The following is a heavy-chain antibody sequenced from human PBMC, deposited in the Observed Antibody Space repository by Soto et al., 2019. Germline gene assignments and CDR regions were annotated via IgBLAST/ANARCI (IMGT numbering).Heavy chain of an antibody. J-gene: IGHJ4*02. CDR1: GGSISSGGYY. V-gene: IGHV4-31*03. CDR2: IYYSGST. CDR3: ARSRWLFGNFDY. Sequence: SETLSLTCTVSGGSISSGGYYWSWIRQHPGKGLEWIGYIYYSGSTYYNPSLKSRVTISVDTSKNQFSLKLSSVTAADTAVYYCARSRWLFGNFDYWGQGTLVTVS. D-gene: IGHD3-22*01.